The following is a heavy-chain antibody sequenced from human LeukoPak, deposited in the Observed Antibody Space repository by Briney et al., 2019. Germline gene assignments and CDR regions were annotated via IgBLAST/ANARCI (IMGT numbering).Heavy chain of an antibody. CDR3: ARASRITMVRGVIGPDY. V-gene: IGHV3-33*01. CDR1: GFTFSSYG. CDR2: IWYDGSNK. J-gene: IGHJ4*02. D-gene: IGHD3-10*01. Sequence: GGSLRLSSAASGFTFSSYGMHWVRQAPGKGLEWVAVIWYDGSNKYYADSVKGRFTISRDNSKNTLYLQMNSLRAEDTAVYYCARASRITMVRGVIGPDYWGQGTLVTASS.